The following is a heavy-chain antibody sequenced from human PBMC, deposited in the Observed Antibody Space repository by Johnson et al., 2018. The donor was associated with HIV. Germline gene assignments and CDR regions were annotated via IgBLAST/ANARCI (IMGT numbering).Heavy chain of an antibody. D-gene: IGHD3-22*01. CDR2: ISYDGSNK. Sequence: VQLVESGGDWVQRGGSLKLSCAASGFTFSDYYMSWIRQAPGKGLEWVAVISYDGSNKYYADSVKGRFTISRDNSKNTLYLQMNSLRAEDTAVYFCARSQTMIVDGADAFDIWGQGTMVTVSS. V-gene: IGHV3-30*03. CDR1: GFTFSDYY. CDR3: ARSQTMIVDGADAFDI. J-gene: IGHJ3*02.